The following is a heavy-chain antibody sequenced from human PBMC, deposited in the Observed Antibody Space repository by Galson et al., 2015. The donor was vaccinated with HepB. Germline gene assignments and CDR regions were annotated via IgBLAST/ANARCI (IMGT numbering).Heavy chain of an antibody. D-gene: IGHD1-14*01. J-gene: IGHJ6*02. CDR1: GYTFTSYG. CDR3: ARDPGSPESYGMDV. CDR2: ISAYNGNT. V-gene: IGHV1-18*04. Sequence: SVKVSCKASGYTFTSYGISWVRQAPGQGLEWMGWISAYNGNTNYAQKLQGRVTMTTDTSTSTAYMELRSLRSDDTAVYYCARDPGSPESYGMDVWGQGTTVTVSS.